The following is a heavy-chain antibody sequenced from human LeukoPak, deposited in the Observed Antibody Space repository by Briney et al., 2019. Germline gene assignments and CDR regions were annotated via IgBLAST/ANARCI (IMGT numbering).Heavy chain of an antibody. CDR1: GFTLSSYW. J-gene: IGHJ3*02. D-gene: IGHD6-19*01. CDR3: ARLGSGWADAFDI. Sequence: GGSLRLSCAPSGFTLSSYWMSGVRQAPGKGLEWVANIKQDGSEKYYVDSVKGRFTISRDNAKNSLYLQMNSLRAEDTAVYYCARLGSGWADAFDIWGQGTMVTVPS. V-gene: IGHV3-7*01. CDR2: IKQDGSEK.